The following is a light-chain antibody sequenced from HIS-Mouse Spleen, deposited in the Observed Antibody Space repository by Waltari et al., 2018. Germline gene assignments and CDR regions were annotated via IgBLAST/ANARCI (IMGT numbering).Light chain of an antibody. CDR1: NLGDKY. Sequence: SYELTQPPSVSVSPGQTASITSPGDNLGDKYACWYQQKPGQSPVLVIYQDSKRPSGIPERFSGSNSGNTATLTISGTQAMDEADYYCQAWDSSTVVFGGGTKLTVL. CDR3: QAWDSSTVV. CDR2: QDS. J-gene: IGLJ2*01. V-gene: IGLV3-1*01.